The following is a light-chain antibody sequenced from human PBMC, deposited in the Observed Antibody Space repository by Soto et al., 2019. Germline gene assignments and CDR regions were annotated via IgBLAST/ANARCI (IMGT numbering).Light chain of an antibody. CDR1: QSVSSGY. Sequence: ENVLTQSPGTLSWSPGERATLSCRASQSVSSGYLAWYQQKPGQAPRLLIYGASSRATGIPDRFSGSGSGTDFTLTISRLEPEDFAVYYCQQYGGSPYTFGQGTNLEI. CDR3: QQYGGSPYT. J-gene: IGKJ2*01. V-gene: IGKV3-20*01. CDR2: GAS.